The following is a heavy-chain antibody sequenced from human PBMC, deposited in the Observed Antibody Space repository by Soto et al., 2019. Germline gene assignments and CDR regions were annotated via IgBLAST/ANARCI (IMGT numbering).Heavy chain of an antibody. J-gene: IGHJ4*02. CDR2: IKSKTDGGTT. Sequence: GGSLRLSCAASGFTFSNAWMSWVRKAPGKGLEWVGRIKSKTDGGTTDYAATVKGRFTISRDDSKNTLYLQMNSLKTEDTAVYYCTTEGRSLSYYYDSSGSNFDYWGQGTLVTVSS. D-gene: IGHD3-22*01. CDR3: TTEGRSLSYYYDSSGSNFDY. V-gene: IGHV3-15*01. CDR1: GFTFSNAW.